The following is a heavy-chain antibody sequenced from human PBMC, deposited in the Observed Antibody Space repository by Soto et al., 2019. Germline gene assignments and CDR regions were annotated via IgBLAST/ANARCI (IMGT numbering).Heavy chain of an antibody. V-gene: IGHV3-9*01. CDR3: AKDTGPN. Sequence: PGGSLRLSCAASGFTFDNYAMHWVRQAPGKGLEWVSGISWNSNTIAYAGPVKGRFTISRDNAKNSLYLQMNSLRAEDTAFYYCAKDTGPNWGQGTLVTVSS. CDR1: GFTFDNYA. CDR2: ISWNSNTI. J-gene: IGHJ4*02.